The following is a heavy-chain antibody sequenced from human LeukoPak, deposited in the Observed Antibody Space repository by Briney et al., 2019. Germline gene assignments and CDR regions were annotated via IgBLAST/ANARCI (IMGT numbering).Heavy chain of an antibody. CDR3: ARDREPYYDSSGYYYDY. Sequence: ASVKVSCKASGYTFTSYGISWVRQAPGQGLEWMGWMNPNSGNTDYAQKFQGRVTMTRDTSTSTVYMELSSLRSEDTAVYYCARDREPYYDSSGYYYDYWGQGTLVTVFS. CDR2: MNPNSGNT. V-gene: IGHV1-8*02. J-gene: IGHJ4*02. CDR1: GYTFTSYG. D-gene: IGHD3-22*01.